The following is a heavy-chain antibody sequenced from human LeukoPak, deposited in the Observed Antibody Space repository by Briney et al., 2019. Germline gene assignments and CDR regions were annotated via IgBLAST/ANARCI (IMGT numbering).Heavy chain of an antibody. Sequence: GGSLRLSCAASGFIFKNYWISWVRQAPGKGLEWVANINRDGSEKYYVDSVKGRFTISRDYAKNSLFLQMNNLRAEDTAVYYCARAQGGYCTTTRCYNQDWFDPWGQGTQVTVSS. CDR3: ARAQGGYCTTTRCYNQDWFDP. CDR1: GFIFKNYW. CDR2: INRDGSEK. J-gene: IGHJ5*02. V-gene: IGHV3-7*01. D-gene: IGHD2-2*01.